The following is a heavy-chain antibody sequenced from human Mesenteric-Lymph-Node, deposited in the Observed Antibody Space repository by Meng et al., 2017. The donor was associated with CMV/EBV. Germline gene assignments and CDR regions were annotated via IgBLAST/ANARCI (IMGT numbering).Heavy chain of an antibody. D-gene: IGHD6-6*01. CDR3: ARGASAGRNWFDA. Sequence: ASVKVSCKASGYTFNTYDINWVRQATGQGLEWLGWMHPDSGYTDYAQNFQGRVTMTRDTSIGTAYMELNSLRSDDTAVYYCARGASAGRNWFDAWGQGILVTVSS. CDR2: MHPDSGYT. J-gene: IGHJ5*02. V-gene: IGHV1-8*02. CDR1: GYTFNTYD.